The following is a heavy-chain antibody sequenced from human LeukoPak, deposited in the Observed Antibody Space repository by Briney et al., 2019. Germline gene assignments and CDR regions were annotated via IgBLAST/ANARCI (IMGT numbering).Heavy chain of an antibody. CDR3: ARGGSGSYIYYFDY. CDR1: GFTVSSNY. J-gene: IGHJ4*02. CDR2: IYSGGST. V-gene: IGHV3-66*02. Sequence: GGSLRLSCAASGFTVSSNYMSWVRQAPGKGLEGVSVIYSGGSTYYADSVKGRFTISRDNSRNTLYPQMNSLRAEDTAVYYCARGGSGSYIYYFDYWGQGTLVTVSS. D-gene: IGHD3-10*01.